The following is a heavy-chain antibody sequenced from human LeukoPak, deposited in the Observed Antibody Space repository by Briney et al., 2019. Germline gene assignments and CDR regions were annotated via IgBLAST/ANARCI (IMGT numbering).Heavy chain of an antibody. CDR1: GFTFSSFA. CDR3: ARGSSSSDY. CDR2: ISNNGRST. J-gene: IGHJ4*02. Sequence: GVSLRLSCAASGFTFSSFAIHWVRQAPGKGLEYVSAISNNGRSTYYADSVKGRFTISRDNSNNTVHLQMGSLRAEDMAVYYCARGSSSSDYWGQGTLVTVS. D-gene: IGHD6-19*01. V-gene: IGHV3-64*02.